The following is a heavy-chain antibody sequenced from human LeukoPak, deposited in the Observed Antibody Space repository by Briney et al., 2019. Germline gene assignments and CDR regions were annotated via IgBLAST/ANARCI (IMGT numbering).Heavy chain of an antibody. V-gene: IGHV3-20*04. CDR2: INWNGGKK. Sequence: GGSLRLSCAASGFTFDDYGMTGVRQAPGKGLEWVSSINWNGGKKGYADSVKGSFTISRDNANTSLYLQMNSLRAEDTALYYCARSYVTDEIAAAGTNYYYYYYMDVWGKGTPVTISS. D-gene: IGHD6-13*01. J-gene: IGHJ6*03. CDR1: GFTFDDYG. CDR3: ARSYVTDEIAAAGTNYYYYYYMDV.